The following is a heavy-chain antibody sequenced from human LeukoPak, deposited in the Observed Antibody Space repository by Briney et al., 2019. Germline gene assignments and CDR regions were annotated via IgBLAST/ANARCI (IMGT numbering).Heavy chain of an antibody. D-gene: IGHD3-10*01. Sequence: ASVKVSCKASGYTFTSYGISWVRQAPGQGLEWMGWISAYNGNTNYAQKLQGRVTMTTDTSTSTAYMELRSLRSDDPAVYYCARESRGRFGELLVVPSADWGQGTLVTVSS. J-gene: IGHJ4*02. V-gene: IGHV1-18*01. CDR2: ISAYNGNT. CDR1: GYTFTSYG. CDR3: ARESRGRFGELLVVPSAD.